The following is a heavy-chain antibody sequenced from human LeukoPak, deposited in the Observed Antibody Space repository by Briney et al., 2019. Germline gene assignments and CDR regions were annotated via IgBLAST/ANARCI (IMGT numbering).Heavy chain of an antibody. CDR2: IYHSGST. D-gene: IGHD6-13*01. Sequence: PSETLSLTCAVSGGSISSGGYSWSWIRQPPGKGLEWIGYIYHSGSTYYNPSLKSRVTISVDRSKNQLSLKLSSVTAADTAVYYCARETDSSSFLIGNWFDPWGQGTLVTVSS. CDR1: GGSISSGGYS. J-gene: IGHJ5*02. V-gene: IGHV4-30-2*01. CDR3: ARETDSSSFLIGNWFDP.